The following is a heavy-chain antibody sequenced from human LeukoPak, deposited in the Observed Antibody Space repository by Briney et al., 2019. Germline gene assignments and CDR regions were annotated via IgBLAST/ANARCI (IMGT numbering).Heavy chain of an antibody. V-gene: IGHV3-23*01. CDR3: AKVQQLVTDAFDI. Sequence: GGSLRLSCAASGFTFSSYWMSWVRQAPGKGLEWVSAISGSGGSTYYADSVKGRFTISRDNSKNTLYLQMNSLRAEDTAVYYCAKVQQLVTDAFDIWGQGTMVTVSS. CDR1: GFTFSSYW. CDR2: ISGSGGST. J-gene: IGHJ3*02. D-gene: IGHD6-13*01.